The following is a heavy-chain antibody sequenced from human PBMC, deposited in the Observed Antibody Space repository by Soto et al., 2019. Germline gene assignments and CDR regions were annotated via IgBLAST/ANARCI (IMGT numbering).Heavy chain of an antibody. CDR2: IYYSGST. V-gene: IGHV4-31*03. Sequence: SETLSLTCTVSGGSINSGGYYRSWIRQHPDKDLERIGYIYYSGSTYYNPSLKSRVTISVDTSQNQFSRKLSSVTAADTAVYYCAREQFGYVWGSYRSTDAFDIWGQGTMVAVSS. CDR3: AREQFGYVWGSYRSTDAFDI. D-gene: IGHD3-16*02. CDR1: GGSINSGGYY. J-gene: IGHJ3*02.